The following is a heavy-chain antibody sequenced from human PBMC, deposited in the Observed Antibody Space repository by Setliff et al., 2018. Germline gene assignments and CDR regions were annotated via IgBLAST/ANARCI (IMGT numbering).Heavy chain of an antibody. V-gene: IGHV1-18*01. CDR2: ISVYNGDT. J-gene: IGHJ6*03. Sequence: ASVKVSCKASGYTFRNYAFAWVRQAPGQGLEWVGWISVYNGDTNYAQKFQGRVTLTTDTSTSTVYMELRSLRSDDTAVYYGVGRVYSRSSGYYHYFTDGWGKGTTVTVSS. CDR3: VGRVYSRSSGYYHYFTDG. D-gene: IGHD6-6*01. CDR1: GYTFRNYA.